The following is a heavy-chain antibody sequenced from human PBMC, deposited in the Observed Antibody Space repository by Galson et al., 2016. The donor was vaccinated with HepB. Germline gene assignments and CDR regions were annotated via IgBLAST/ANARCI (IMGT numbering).Heavy chain of an antibody. J-gene: IGHJ4*02. D-gene: IGHD3-16*02. CDR3: AKEFYDYVWGNYRPRPVDY. Sequence: LRLSCAASGFAFSTYVMSWVRQAPGKGLEWVSAISGSGGSTYYADSVKGRFTISRDNSKNTLYLQMNSLRAEDTAVYYCAKEFYDYVWGNYRPRPVDYWGQGTLVTVSS. V-gene: IGHV3-23*01. CDR1: GFAFSTYV. CDR2: ISGSGGST.